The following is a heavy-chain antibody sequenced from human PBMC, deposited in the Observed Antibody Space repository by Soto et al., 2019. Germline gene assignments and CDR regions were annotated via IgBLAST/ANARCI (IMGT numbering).Heavy chain of an antibody. Sequence: WTWIRQPPGKGLEWIGEINHSGRTNYNPSLKSRVTMSVDTSKNQFSLKLSSMTAADTAVYYCARDRGYDSSGYWGFDYWGQGTLVTVSS. D-gene: IGHD3-22*01. V-gene: IGHV4-34*01. CDR3: ARDRGYDSSGYWGFDY. CDR2: INHSGRT. J-gene: IGHJ4*02.